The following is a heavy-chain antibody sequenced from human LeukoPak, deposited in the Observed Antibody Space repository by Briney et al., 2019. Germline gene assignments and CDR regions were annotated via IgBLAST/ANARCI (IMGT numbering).Heavy chain of an antibody. J-gene: IGHJ4*02. V-gene: IGHV1-69*01. CDR1: EGTFSSYA. CDR3: ARETTEYSSGWYKVEGYFDY. Sequence: ASVKVSCKASEGTFSSYAISWVRQAPGQGLEWMGGIIPIFGTANYAQKFQDRVTITADESTSTAYMELSSLRSEDTAVYYCARETTEYSSGWYKVEGYFDYWGRGTLVTVSS. D-gene: IGHD6-19*01. CDR2: IIPIFGTA.